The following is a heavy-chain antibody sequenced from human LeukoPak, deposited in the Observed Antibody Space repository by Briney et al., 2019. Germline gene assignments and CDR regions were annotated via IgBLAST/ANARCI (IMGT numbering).Heavy chain of an antibody. D-gene: IGHD3-10*01. CDR1: GFTFSSYG. CDR2: ISGSGGST. V-gene: IGHV3-23*01. Sequence: GGSLRLSCAASGFTFSSYGMSWVRQAPGKGLEWVSAISGSGGSTYYADSVKGRFTISRDNSKNTLYLQMNSLRAEDTAVYYCAKWSTYGMVRGKFDYWGQGTLVTVSS. CDR3: AKWSTYGMVRGKFDY. J-gene: IGHJ4*02.